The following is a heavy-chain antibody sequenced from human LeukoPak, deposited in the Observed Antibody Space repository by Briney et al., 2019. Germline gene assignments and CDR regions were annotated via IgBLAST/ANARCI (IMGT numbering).Heavy chain of an antibody. J-gene: IGHJ6*03. V-gene: IGHV4-34*01. CDR3: ARRVGRWFGERAYYYNYMDV. Sequence: SETLSLTCAAYGGAFSGYYWSWIRQPPGKGLKWIGEINHSGSTKYSPSLKSRVTISVDTSKNQFSLKLSSVTAADTAVYYCARRVGRWFGERAYYYNYMDVWGKGTTVTISS. CDR2: INHSGST. D-gene: IGHD3-10*01. CDR1: GGAFSGYY.